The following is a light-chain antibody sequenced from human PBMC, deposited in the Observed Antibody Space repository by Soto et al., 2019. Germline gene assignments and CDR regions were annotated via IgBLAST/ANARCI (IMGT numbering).Light chain of an antibody. CDR2: GAS. CDR3: QQYVSSPT. J-gene: IGKJ4*01. Sequence: IVLTQSPGTLSLSPGERATLSCRASQSVGSDYLTWYQQKPGQAPRLLIYGASNRAAGISDRFSGSGSGTDFTLTISILEPEDFAVYYCQQYVSSPTFGGGTKVEIK. V-gene: IGKV3-20*01. CDR1: QSVGSDY.